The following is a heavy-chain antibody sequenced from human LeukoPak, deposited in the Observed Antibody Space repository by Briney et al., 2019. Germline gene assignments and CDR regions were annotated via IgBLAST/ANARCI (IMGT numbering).Heavy chain of an antibody. CDR1: GGSISSSSYY. V-gene: IGHV4-39*01. D-gene: IGHD2-15*01. Sequence: SETLSLTCTVSGGSISSSSYYWGWIRQPPGKGLEWIGSIYYSGNTYYNPSLKSRVTISVDTSKNQFSLKLSSVTAADTAVYYCARHLGSTDHCSGGSCYFWPFDYWGQGTLVTVSS. J-gene: IGHJ4*02. CDR3: ARHLGSTDHCSGGSCYFWPFDY. CDR2: IYYSGNT.